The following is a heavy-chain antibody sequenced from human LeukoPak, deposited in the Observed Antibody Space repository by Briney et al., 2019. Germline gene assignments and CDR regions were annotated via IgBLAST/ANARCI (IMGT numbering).Heavy chain of an antibody. V-gene: IGHV4-34*01. D-gene: IGHD6-19*01. CDR1: GGSFSGHY. CDR2: INHSGST. CDR3: ARVAGIAVAGLDY. J-gene: IGHJ4*02. Sequence: SETLSLTCAVYGGSFSGHYWSWIRQPPGKGLEWIGEINHSGSTNYNPSLKSRVTISVDTSKNQFSLKLSSVTAADTAVYYCARVAGIAVAGLDYWGQGTLVTVSS.